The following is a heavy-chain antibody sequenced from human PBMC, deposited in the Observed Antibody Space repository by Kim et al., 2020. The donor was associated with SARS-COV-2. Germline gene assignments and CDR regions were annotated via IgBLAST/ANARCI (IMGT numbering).Heavy chain of an antibody. V-gene: IGHV7-4-1*02. CDR3: ARLTTFYYYGMDV. D-gene: IGHD1-26*01. J-gene: IGHJ6*02. Sequence: SAQGFTGRFVFSLDTSVSTAYLQISSLKAEDTAVYYCARLTTFYYYGMDVWGQGTTVTVSS.